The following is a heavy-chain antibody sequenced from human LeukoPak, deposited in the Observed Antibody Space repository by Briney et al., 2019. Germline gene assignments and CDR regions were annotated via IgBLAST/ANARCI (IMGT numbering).Heavy chain of an antibody. CDR3: TRSRRVLGHYYYYYMDV. V-gene: IGHV3-73*01. CDR1: GFTFSGSA. D-gene: IGHD4/OR15-4a*01. CDR2: IRSKANSYAT. J-gene: IGHJ6*03. Sequence: GGSLKLSCAASGFTFSGSAMHWVRQASGKGLEWVGRIRSKANSYATAYAASVKGRFTISRDDSKNTAYLQMNSLKTEDTAVYYCTRSRRVLGHYYYYYMDVWGKGTTVTVSS.